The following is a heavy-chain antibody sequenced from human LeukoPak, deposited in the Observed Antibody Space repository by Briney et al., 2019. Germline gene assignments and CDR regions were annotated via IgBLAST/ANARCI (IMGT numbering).Heavy chain of an antibody. Sequence: KPGRSLRLSCAASGFTFSSYAMHWVRQAPGKGLEWVAVISYDGSNKYYADSVKGRFTISRDNSKNTLYLQMNSLRAEDTAVYYCARDPWVEMATIGDYWGQGTLVTVSS. CDR3: ARDPWVEMATIGDY. V-gene: IGHV3-30*04. D-gene: IGHD5-24*01. CDR1: GFTFSSYA. J-gene: IGHJ4*02. CDR2: ISYDGSNK.